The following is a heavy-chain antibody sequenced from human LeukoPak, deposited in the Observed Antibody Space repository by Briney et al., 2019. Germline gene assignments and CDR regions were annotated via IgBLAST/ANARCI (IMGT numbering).Heavy chain of an antibody. CDR3: ARLPTSLRSDYYDSSEY. V-gene: IGHV1-46*01. D-gene: IGHD3-22*01. CDR2: INPSGGST. J-gene: IGHJ4*02. CDR1: GYTFTSYY. Sequence: ASVKVSCKASGYTFTSYYMHWVRQAPGQGLEWMGIINPSGGSTSYAQKFQGRVTMTRDTSTSTVYMELSSLRSEDTAVYYCARLPTSLRSDYYDSSEYWGQGTLVTVSS.